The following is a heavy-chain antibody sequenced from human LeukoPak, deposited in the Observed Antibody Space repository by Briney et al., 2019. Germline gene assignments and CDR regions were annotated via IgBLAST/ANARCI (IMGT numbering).Heavy chain of an antibody. V-gene: IGHV3-66*01. CDR3: ARDVDSGWSLAS. D-gene: IGHD6-19*01. CDR2: IYSGGST. Sequence: GGSLRLSCAASGFSVSSSYMNWVRQAPGKGLEWVSVIYSGGSTYYADAVKGRFTISRDSSKNTLYLQLNSLRVEDTAVYYCARDVDSGWSLASWGQGTLVTVSS. CDR1: GFSVSSSY. J-gene: IGHJ5*02.